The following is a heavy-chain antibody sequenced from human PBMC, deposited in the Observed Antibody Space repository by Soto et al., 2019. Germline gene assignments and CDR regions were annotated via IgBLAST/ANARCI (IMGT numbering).Heavy chain of an antibody. Sequence: GSLRLSCAASGFTFGNYAMNGVRQAPGKGLEWISSISDPGTSTYYANSVKGRFSMSRDNSKNTLFLQMNRLRADDTAVYFCAKSLVTPSDAFDLWGRGTLVTVSS. D-gene: IGHD2-21*02. V-gene: IGHV3-23*01. CDR3: AKSLVTPSDAFDL. CDR2: ISDPGTST. CDR1: GFTFGNYA. J-gene: IGHJ3*01.